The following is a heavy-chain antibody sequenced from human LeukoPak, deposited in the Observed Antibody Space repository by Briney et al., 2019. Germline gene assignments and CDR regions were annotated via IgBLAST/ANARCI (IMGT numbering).Heavy chain of an antibody. CDR2: IHHDGNFK. J-gene: IGHJ4*02. V-gene: IGHV3-30*02. Sequence: GSLRLSCATSRFTFSSYGLHWVRQAPGKGLEWVAFIHHDGNFKYYADSVKGRFTISRDNSKDTLYLQMNSLRPEDTAVYYCAKDVLAFCGGDCYSLGYWGQGTLVTVSS. D-gene: IGHD2-21*02. CDR3: AKDVLAFCGGDCYSLGY. CDR1: RFTFSSYG.